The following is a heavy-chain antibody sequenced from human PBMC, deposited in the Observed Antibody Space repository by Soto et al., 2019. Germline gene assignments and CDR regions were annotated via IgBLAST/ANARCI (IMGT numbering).Heavy chain of an antibody. CDR3: ARVIGRYYYGMDV. Sequence: QVQLQESGPGLVKPSGTLSLTCAVSGCSISSSNWWSWVRQPPGEGLEWIGEIDHSGSTNYSPTRTIRATISLDKSQNHFSMKLSSVTPAHTAVYYCARVIGRYYYGMDVWGHGTTVAVSS. D-gene: IGHD2-21*01. J-gene: IGHJ6*02. CDR1: GCSISSSNW. CDR2: IDHSGST. V-gene: IGHV4-4*02.